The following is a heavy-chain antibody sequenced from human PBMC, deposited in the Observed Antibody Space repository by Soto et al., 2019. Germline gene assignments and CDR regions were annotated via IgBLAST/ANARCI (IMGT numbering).Heavy chain of an antibody. D-gene: IGHD6-13*01. J-gene: IGHJ6*01. CDR3: RRSSRYSTDV. CDR2: IYSTGNT. Sequence: SETLSLTCTVSGDSIRSSSYWGWIRQPPGKGLEWIGSIYSTGNTYYNPTLNSQVTISVDTSKNQFSLNVISVTAADTAVYYCRRSSRYSTDVWGQGTKVSVSS. CDR1: GDSIRSSSY. V-gene: IGHV4-38-2*02.